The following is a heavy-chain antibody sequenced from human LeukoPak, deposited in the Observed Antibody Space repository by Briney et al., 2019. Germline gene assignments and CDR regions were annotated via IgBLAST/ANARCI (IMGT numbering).Heavy chain of an antibody. Sequence: GGSLRISCSASGFTFSSYSKNWVRQAPGEGLGGVLYISSSSSTIYYADSVKGRFTISRDNAKNSLYLQMNSLRAEDTAVYYCARFSRSGDLYGMDVWGQGTTVTVSS. CDR3: ARFSRSGDLYGMDV. CDR2: ISSSSSTI. J-gene: IGHJ6*02. V-gene: IGHV3-48*04. CDR1: GFTFSSYS. D-gene: IGHD3-10*01.